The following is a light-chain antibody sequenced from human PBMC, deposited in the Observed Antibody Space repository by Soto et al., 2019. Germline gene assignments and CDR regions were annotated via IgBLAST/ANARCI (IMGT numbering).Light chain of an antibody. CDR3: QQYNNWPRT. V-gene: IGKV3-15*01. CDR2: GAS. Sequence: EIVMTQSPATLSVSPGERATLSCRASQSVSSNLAWYQQKPGQAPRLLIYGASTRATGIPARFSGSGSGTEFTLTISSLLSEDLAVYYCQQYNNWPRTFGQGTKVEIK. CDR1: QSVSSN. J-gene: IGKJ1*01.